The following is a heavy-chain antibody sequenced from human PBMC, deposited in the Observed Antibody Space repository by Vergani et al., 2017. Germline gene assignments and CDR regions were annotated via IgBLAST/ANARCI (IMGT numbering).Heavy chain of an antibody. CDR2: IGKDGINT. CDR3: ARDIRXYCSSTSCWVPMDV. D-gene: IGHD2-2*01. CDR1: GFTFSNFG. J-gene: IGHJ6*04. V-gene: IGHV3-30*02. Sequence: QVQLVESAGGVVQPGGSLILSCAASGFTFSNFGMHWIRQAPGKGLEWLAYIGKDGINTRYRDAVKGRFTVSRDNSKDILYLQMDSLRSEDTAVYYCARDIRXYCSSTSCWVPMDVWGKGTTVTVSS.